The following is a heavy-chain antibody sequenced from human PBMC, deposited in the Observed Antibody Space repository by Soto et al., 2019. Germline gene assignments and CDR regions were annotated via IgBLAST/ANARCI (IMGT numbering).Heavy chain of an antibody. Sequence: QITLKESGPTLVKPTQTLMLTCTFSGLSLSTDGVGVGWIRQPPGKALEWLALIYWDDDKRYSPSLKSRLTVTKDTSKNQVVLTMTNMDPVDTATYYCAHRRSVARIFDYWGQGTLVTVSS. CDR3: AHRRSVARIFDY. D-gene: IGHD3-3*01. J-gene: IGHJ4*02. CDR2: IYWDDDK. CDR1: GLSLSTDGVG. V-gene: IGHV2-5*02.